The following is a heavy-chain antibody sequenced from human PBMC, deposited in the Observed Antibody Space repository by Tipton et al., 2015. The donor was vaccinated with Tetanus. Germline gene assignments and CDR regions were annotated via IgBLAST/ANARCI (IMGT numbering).Heavy chain of an antibody. CDR2: IFHSGST. CDR3: ARANNDFPKKGPFDS. V-gene: IGHV4-59*01. D-gene: IGHD3-3*01. CDR1: GGSMSNNY. J-gene: IGHJ4*02. Sequence: TLSLTCTVSGGSMSNNYWSWIRQPPGKGLEWIAYIFHSGSTNYSPSLKNRVAISMDTSKNQISLKLSSVTAADTAVYYCARANNDFPKKGPFDSWGQGTLVLVSS.